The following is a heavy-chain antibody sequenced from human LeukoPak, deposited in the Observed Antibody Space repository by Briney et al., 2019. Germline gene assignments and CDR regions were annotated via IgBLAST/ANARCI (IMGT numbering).Heavy chain of an antibody. CDR1: GGTFSSYA. D-gene: IGHD3-9*01. V-gene: IGHV1-69*13. CDR2: IIPIFGTA. CDR3: ASWRYDILTGYYSENFDY. J-gene: IGHJ4*02. Sequence: SVKVSCKASGGTFSSYAISWVRQAPGQGLEWMGGIIPIFGTANYAQKFQGRVTITADESTSTAYMELSSLRSEDTAVYYCASWRYDILTGYYSENFDYWGQGTLVTVSS.